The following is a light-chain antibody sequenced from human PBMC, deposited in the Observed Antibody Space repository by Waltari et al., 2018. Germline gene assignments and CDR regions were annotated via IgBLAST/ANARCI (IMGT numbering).Light chain of an antibody. V-gene: IGKV2-28*01. Sequence: DIVMTQSPLSLPVTPGGPASISCRASQSLLHTNPYNYLDWYLQKPGQSPQLLIYLGSNRASGVPDRFSGSGSGTDFTLKISRVEAEDVGVYYCMQALQTPWTFGQGTKVEIK. CDR1: QSLLHTNPYNY. CDR2: LGS. CDR3: MQALQTPWT. J-gene: IGKJ1*01.